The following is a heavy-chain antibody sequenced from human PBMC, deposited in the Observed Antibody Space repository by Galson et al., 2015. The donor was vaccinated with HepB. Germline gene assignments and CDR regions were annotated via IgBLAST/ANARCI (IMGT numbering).Heavy chain of an antibody. D-gene: IGHD1-26*01. J-gene: IGHJ3*02. Sequence: LRLSCAASGFTVSSNYMSWVRQAPGKGLEWVSVIYSGGTTYYADSVKGRFTISRDNSKNTLFLQMNSLRAEDTAVYYRARFNSGSYRDAFDIWGQGTMVTVSS. CDR1: GFTVSSNY. CDR2: IYSGGTT. V-gene: IGHV3-66*01. CDR3: ARFNSGSYRDAFDI.